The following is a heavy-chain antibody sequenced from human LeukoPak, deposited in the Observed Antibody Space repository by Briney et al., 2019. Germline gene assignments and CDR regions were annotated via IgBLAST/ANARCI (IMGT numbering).Heavy chain of an antibody. D-gene: IGHD5-12*01. Sequence: SETLSLTCTVSGGSISSSSYYWSWIRQPPGTGLEWIGYIYYSGSTNYNPSLKSRVTISVDTSKNQFSLKLSSVTAADTAVYYCARVTGYDWESSYDYWGQGTLVTVSS. CDR3: ARVTGYDWESSYDY. CDR2: IYYSGST. CDR1: GGSISSSSYY. V-gene: IGHV4-61*01. J-gene: IGHJ4*02.